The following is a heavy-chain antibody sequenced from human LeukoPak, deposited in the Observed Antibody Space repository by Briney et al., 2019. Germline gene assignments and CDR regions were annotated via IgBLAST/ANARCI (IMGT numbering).Heavy chain of an antibody. CDR3: ARDPWAREWFDP. CDR1: GGSISSGDYY. D-gene: IGHD1-26*01. CDR2: IYYSGST. J-gene: IGHJ5*02. Sequence: NPSETLSLTCTVSGGSISSGDYYWSWIRQPPGKGLEWIGYIYYSGSTYYNPSLKSRVTISVDTSKNQFSLKLSSVTAADTAVYYCARDPWAREWFDPWGQGTLVTVSS. V-gene: IGHV4-30-4*08.